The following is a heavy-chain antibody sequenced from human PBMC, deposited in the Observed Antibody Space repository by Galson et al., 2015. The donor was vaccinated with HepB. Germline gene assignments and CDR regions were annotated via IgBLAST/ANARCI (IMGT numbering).Heavy chain of an antibody. CDR3: ARGYSGSQGLDY. Sequence: SLRLSCAASGFTFSSNAMHWVRQAPGKGLEWVAVVSYDGINKFYADSVKDRFTISRDNTKNTLYLQMNSLRDEDTAVYYCARGYSGSQGLDYWGQGILVIVSS. D-gene: IGHD5-12*01. CDR2: VSYDGINK. J-gene: IGHJ4*02. V-gene: IGHV3-30*04. CDR1: GFTFSSNA.